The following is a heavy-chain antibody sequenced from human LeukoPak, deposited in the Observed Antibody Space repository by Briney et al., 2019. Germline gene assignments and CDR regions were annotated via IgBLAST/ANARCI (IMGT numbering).Heavy chain of an antibody. CDR2: ISYDGSNK. D-gene: IGHD4-23*01. V-gene: IGHV3-30-3*01. CDR1: GFTFSSYA. Sequence: GGSLRLSCAASGFTFSSYAMHWVRQAPGKGLEWVAVISYDGSNKYYADSVKGRFTISRDNSKNTLYLQMNSLRAEDTAVYYCARDLSTVVKGSPEYFQHWGQGTLVTVSS. J-gene: IGHJ1*01. CDR3: ARDLSTVVKGSPEYFQH.